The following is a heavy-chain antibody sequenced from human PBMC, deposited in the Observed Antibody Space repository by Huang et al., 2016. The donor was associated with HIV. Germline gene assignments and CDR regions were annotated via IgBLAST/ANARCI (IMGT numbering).Heavy chain of an antibody. Sequence: QVQLQESGPGLVKPSETLSLTCTVSGGSISSYYWSWIRQPPGKGLECIGYIYSSGSTNYNPSLKSRVTIAVDTSKNQFSLKLRSVTAADTAVYYCARGPSPWLQEAFDIWGQGTMVTVSS. CDR1: GGSISSYY. V-gene: IGHV4-59*01. J-gene: IGHJ3*02. D-gene: IGHD5-12*01. CDR3: ARGPSPWLQEAFDI. CDR2: IYSSGST.